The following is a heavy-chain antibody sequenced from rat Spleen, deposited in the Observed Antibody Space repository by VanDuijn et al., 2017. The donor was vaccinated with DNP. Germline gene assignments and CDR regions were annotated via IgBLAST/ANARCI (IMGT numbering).Heavy chain of an antibody. J-gene: IGHJ2*01. Sequence: EVQLVESGGGLVQPGNSLKLSCAASGFTFSNYAMAWIRQVPGKGLEWITSIAISESSTYYSDSVKGRFTISRDNAKSTLYLQMDSLRSEDTATYYCTTDFERGYWGQGVMVTVSS. D-gene: IGHD1-11*01. V-gene: IGHV5-19*01. CDR3: TTDFERGY. CDR2: IAISESST. CDR1: GFTFSNYA.